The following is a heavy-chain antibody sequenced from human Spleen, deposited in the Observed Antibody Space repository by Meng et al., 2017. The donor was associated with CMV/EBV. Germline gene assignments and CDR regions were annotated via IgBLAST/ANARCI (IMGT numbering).Heavy chain of an antibody. CDR3: ASPIAVAGTHDY. D-gene: IGHD6-19*01. V-gene: IGHV3-23*01. CDR2: ISGSDGTT. Sequence: GESLKISCAASGFTFSAYVMSWVRQAPGKGLEWISTISGSDGTTDYADSVKGRFTGSRDNSKNTLYLQMNGLRTDDTAVYYCASPIAVAGTHDYWGQGTLVTVSS. CDR1: GFTFSAYV. J-gene: IGHJ4*02.